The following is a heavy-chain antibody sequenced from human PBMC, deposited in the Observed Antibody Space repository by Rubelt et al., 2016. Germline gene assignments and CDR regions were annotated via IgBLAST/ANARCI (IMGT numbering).Heavy chain of an antibody. CDR3: ARVRDSSGYYADWYFDL. CDR1: GFTFSNYG. J-gene: IGHJ2*01. Sequence: GRSLRLSRAASGFTFSNYGMHWVRQAPGKGLEWVAIIWYDGGNKYYADSVKGRFTISKDNSKNTLDLQMNSLRAEDTAVYYCARVRDSSGYYADWYFDLWGRGTLVTVSS. V-gene: IGHV3-33*01. CDR2: IWYDGGNK. D-gene: IGHD3-22*01.